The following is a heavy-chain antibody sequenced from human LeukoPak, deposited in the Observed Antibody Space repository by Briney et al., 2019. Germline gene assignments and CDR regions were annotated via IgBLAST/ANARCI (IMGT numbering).Heavy chain of an antibody. CDR1: GFTFSRYA. D-gene: IGHD2-15*01. Sequence: PGGSLRLSCAASGFTFSRYAMSWVRQAPGKGLEWVSAISGSDGDTDYADSVKGRFTISRDNSKNTLYLQMNSLRAEDTAVYYCAKGGEYCSGGSCYDYWYFDLWGRGTLVTVSS. CDR2: ISGSDGDT. V-gene: IGHV3-23*01. CDR3: AKGGEYCSGGSCYDYWYFDL. J-gene: IGHJ2*01.